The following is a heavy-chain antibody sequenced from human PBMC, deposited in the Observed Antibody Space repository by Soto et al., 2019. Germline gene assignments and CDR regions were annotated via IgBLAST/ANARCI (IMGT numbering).Heavy chain of an antibody. CDR3: ARATPRQLRYFDWLPSYYYYGMDV. V-gene: IGHV4-34*01. J-gene: IGHJ6*02. D-gene: IGHD3-9*01. Sequence: SETLSLTCAVYGGSFSGYYWSWIRQPPGKGLEWIGEINHSGSTNYNPSLKSRVTISVDTSKNQFSLKLSSVTAADTAVYYCARATPRQLRYFDWLPSYYYYGMDVWGQGTTVTVSS. CDR1: GGSFSGYY. CDR2: INHSGST.